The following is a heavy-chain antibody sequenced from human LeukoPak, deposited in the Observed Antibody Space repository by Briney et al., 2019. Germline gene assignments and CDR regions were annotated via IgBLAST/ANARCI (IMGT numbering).Heavy chain of an antibody. Sequence: SETLSLTCTVSGDSISTYYWSWIRQPSGKGLEWIGYIYYSGSTNYNPSLKSRITISVDTSKNQFSLKLSSVIAADTAVYYCARVRYSSGWYLADYWGQGTLVTVSS. CDR1: GDSISTYY. V-gene: IGHV4-59*01. D-gene: IGHD6-19*01. J-gene: IGHJ4*02. CDR3: ARVRYSSGWYLADY. CDR2: IYYSGST.